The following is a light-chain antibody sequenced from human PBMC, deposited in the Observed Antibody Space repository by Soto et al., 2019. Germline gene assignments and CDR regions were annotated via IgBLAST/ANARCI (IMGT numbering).Light chain of an antibody. CDR3: QQYNNWPPIT. V-gene: IGKV3-15*01. CDR1: QSVSSN. Sequence: EILMTQSPATLSVSTGERATLSCRASQSVSSNIDWYPQTPGQAPRLLIYGASTRATGIPARFSGSGSGTEFTLTISSLQSEDFAVYYCQQYNNWPPITLGQGTRLEIK. CDR2: GAS. J-gene: IGKJ5*01.